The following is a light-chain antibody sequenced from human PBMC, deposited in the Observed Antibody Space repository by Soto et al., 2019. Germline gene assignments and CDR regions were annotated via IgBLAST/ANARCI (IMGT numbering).Light chain of an antibody. V-gene: IGKV1-5*01. CDR3: QQYSSYWT. CDR1: QSINNL. CDR2: DVS. J-gene: IGKJ1*01. Sequence: QMNQSPSTLSASVGNRVTITCRASQSINNLLAWYQQKPGKAPKLLIYDVSTLESGVPSRFSGGRSGTEFTLTISSLQPDDFATYYCQQYSSYWTFGQGTKVDIK.